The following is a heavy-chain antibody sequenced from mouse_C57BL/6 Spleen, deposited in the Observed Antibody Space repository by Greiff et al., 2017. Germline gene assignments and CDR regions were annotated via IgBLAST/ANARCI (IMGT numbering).Heavy chain of an antibody. J-gene: IGHJ4*01. CDR1: GFTFSDYY. CDR3: ARQGEGGAMDY. Sequence: DVHLVESGGGLVQPGGSLKLSCAASGFTFSDYYMYWVRQTPEKRLEWVAYISNGGGSTYYPDTVKGRFTISRDNAKNTLYLQMSRLKSEDTAMYYCARQGEGGAMDYWGQGTSVTVSS. CDR2: ISNGGGST. V-gene: IGHV5-12*01.